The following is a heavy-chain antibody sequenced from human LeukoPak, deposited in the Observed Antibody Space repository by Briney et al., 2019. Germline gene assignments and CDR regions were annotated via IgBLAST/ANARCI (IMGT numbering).Heavy chain of an antibody. CDR1: GYTFRSSG. CDR2: ISAVNGDI. V-gene: IGHV1-18*01. J-gene: IGHJ4*02. D-gene: IGHD2-8*02. CDR3: AKGTLGSCSGVTCYDFDN. Sequence: ASVKVSCKTSGYTFRSSGIRWVRQAPGRGLEWMGWISAVNGDIHPAQKFQDRVTLTTDTSTSTAYMELRSLRAEDTALYYCAKGTLGSCSGVTCYDFDNWGQGTLVTVSS.